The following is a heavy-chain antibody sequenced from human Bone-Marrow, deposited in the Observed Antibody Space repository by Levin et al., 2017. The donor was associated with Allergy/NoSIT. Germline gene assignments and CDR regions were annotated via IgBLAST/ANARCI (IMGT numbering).Heavy chain of an antibody. CDR3: ARDMAIAVAKKHWYFDL. CDR2: INHSGST. Sequence: PGGSLRLSCAVYGGSFSGYYWSWIRQPPGKGLEWIGEINHSGSTNYNPSLKSRVTISVDTSKNQFSLKLSSVTAADTAVYYCARDMAIAVAKKHWYFDLWGRGTLVTVSS. CDR1: GGSFSGYY. D-gene: IGHD6-19*01. V-gene: IGHV4-34*01. J-gene: IGHJ2*01.